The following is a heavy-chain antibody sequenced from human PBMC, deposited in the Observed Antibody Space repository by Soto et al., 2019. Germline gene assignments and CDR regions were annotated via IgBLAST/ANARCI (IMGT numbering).Heavy chain of an antibody. CDR1: GYTFTSYG. CDR3: ARDHEDYIWGSYDNDAFDI. Sequence: ASVKVSCKASGYTFTSYGISWVRQAPGQGLEWMGWISAYNGNTNYAQKLQGRVTMTTDTSTSTAYMELRSLRSDDTAVYYCARDHEDYIWGSYDNDAFDIWGQGTMVTVSS. J-gene: IGHJ3*02. D-gene: IGHD3-16*01. CDR2: ISAYNGNT. V-gene: IGHV1-18*01.